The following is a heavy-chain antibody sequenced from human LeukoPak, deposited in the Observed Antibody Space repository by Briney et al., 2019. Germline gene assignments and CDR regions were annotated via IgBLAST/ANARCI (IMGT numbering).Heavy chain of an antibody. D-gene: IGHD3-22*01. CDR1: GYSFTSYW. J-gene: IGHJ3*02. V-gene: IGHV5-51*01. CDR3: ARPRYYDSSRDAFDI. Sequence: GESLKISCKGPGYSFTSYWIGWVRQMPGKGLEWMGIIYPGDSDTRYSPSFQGQVTISADKSISTAYLQWSSLKASDTAMYYCARPRYYDSSRDAFDIWGQGTMVTVSS. CDR2: IYPGDSDT.